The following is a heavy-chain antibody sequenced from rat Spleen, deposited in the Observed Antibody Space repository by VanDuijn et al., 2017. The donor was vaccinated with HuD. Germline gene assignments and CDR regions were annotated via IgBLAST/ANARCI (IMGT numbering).Heavy chain of an antibody. CDR2: ISYDGSTT. CDR1: GFTFSDYY. V-gene: IGHV5-29*01. Sequence: EVRLVESDGGLVQPGGSLKLSCAASGFTFSDYYMAWVRQAPTKGLEWVATISYDGSTTYYRDSVKGRFTISRDNAKSTLYLQMDSLRSEDTATYYCATGGLITIVGHVMDAWGQGASVTVSS. CDR3: ATGGLITIVGHVMDA. J-gene: IGHJ4*01. D-gene: IGHD1-12*01.